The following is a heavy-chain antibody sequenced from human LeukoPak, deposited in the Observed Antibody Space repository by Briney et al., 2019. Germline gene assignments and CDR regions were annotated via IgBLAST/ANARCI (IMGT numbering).Heavy chain of an antibody. J-gene: IGHJ4*02. CDR3: ARGATVTTSLDY. Sequence: ASVKVSCKASGYTFTGYYMHWVRQAPGQGLEWMGRIIPILGIANYAQKFQGRVTITADKSTSTAYMELSSLRSEDTAVYYCARGATVTTSLDYWGQGTLVTVSS. V-gene: IGHV1-69*04. CDR2: IIPILGIA. CDR1: GYTFTGYY. D-gene: IGHD4-11*01.